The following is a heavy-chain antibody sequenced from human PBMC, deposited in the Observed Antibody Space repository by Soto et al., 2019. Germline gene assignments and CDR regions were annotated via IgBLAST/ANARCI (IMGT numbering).Heavy chain of an antibody. CDR2: MNPNSGNT. Sequence: ASVKVSCKASGYTFTSYDINWVRKATGQGLEWMGWMNPNSGNTGYAQKFQGRVTMTRNTSISTAYMELSSLRSEDTAVYYCARGQHNRGFLEWFKYHYYFDYWGQGTLVTVSS. CDR3: ARGQHNRGFLEWFKYHYYFDY. D-gene: IGHD3-3*01. J-gene: IGHJ4*02. V-gene: IGHV1-8*01. CDR1: GYTFTSYD.